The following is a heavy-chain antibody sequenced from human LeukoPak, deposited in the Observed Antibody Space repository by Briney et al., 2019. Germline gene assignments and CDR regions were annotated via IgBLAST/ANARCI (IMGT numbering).Heavy chain of an antibody. Sequence: PGGSLRLSCAASGFTFSSYSMNWVRQAPGKGLEWASSISSSSSYIYYADSVKGRFTISRDNAKNSLYLQMNSLRAEDTAVYYCARDQGSGDLFWYFDLWGRGTLVTVSS. CDR1: GFTFSSYS. V-gene: IGHV3-21*01. CDR2: ISSSSSYI. D-gene: IGHD4-17*01. J-gene: IGHJ2*01. CDR3: ARDQGSGDLFWYFDL.